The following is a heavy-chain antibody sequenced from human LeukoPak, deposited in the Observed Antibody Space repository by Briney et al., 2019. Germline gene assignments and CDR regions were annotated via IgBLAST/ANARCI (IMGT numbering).Heavy chain of an antibody. CDR2: ITGSGGRT. CDR3: ARDSSMLRGPLVIYYFDF. D-gene: IGHD3-10*01. CDR1: GFTFSVYG. J-gene: IGHJ4*02. Sequence: PGGTLRLSCAVSGFTFSVYGMSWVRQAPGKGLEWVSAITGSGGRTYYADSMKGRFTISRDNSKNTLYLQMNSLRADDTAVYYCARDSSMLRGPLVIYYFDFWGQGTLVTVSS. V-gene: IGHV3-23*01.